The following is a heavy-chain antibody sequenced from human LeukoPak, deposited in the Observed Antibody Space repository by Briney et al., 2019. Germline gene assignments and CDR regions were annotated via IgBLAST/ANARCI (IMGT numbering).Heavy chain of an antibody. CDR3: ATRHPDGAFDI. Sequence: SETLSLTCTVSGGSISSSSYYWGWIRQPPGKGLEWIGSSYYSGSTYYNPALKSRVTITVDKTNNQFSQKLSSVTAADTAVYYCATRHPDGAFDIWGQGTMVTVSS. J-gene: IGHJ3*02. CDR1: GGSISSSSYY. CDR2: SYYSGST. V-gene: IGHV4-39*01.